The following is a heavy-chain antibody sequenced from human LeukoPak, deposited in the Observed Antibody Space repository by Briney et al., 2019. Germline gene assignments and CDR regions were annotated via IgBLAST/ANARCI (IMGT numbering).Heavy chain of an antibody. Sequence: SETLSLTCAVYGGSFSGYYWSWIRQPPGKGLEWIGEINHSGSTNYNPSLKSRVTISVDTSKNQFSLKLSSVTAADTAVYYCARGEGGYKPNYDYWGQGTLVTASS. V-gene: IGHV4-34*01. CDR2: INHSGST. CDR1: GGSFSGYY. D-gene: IGHD5-24*01. J-gene: IGHJ4*02. CDR3: ARGEGGYKPNYDY.